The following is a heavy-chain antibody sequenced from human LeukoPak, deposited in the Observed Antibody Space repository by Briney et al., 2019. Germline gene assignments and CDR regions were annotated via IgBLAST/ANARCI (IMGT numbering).Heavy chain of an antibody. D-gene: IGHD6-19*01. Sequence: SGGSLRLSCAASGFTFSSYAMHWVRQAPGKGLEWVAVISYDGSNKYYADSVKGRFTISRDNSKNTLYLQMNSLRAEDTAVYYCARDRSGWSLDYWGQGTLVTVSS. CDR2: ISYDGSNK. J-gene: IGHJ4*02. CDR3: ARDRSGWSLDY. CDR1: GFTFSSYA. V-gene: IGHV3-30*04.